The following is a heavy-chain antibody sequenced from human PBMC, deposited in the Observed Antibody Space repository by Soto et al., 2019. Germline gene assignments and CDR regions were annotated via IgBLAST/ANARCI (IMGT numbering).Heavy chain of an antibody. CDR3: ARDLPGYSGYDYVYYYYGMDV. Sequence: QVQLVESGGGLVKPGGSLRLSCAASGFTFSDYYMSWIRQAPGKGLEWVSYISSRSSYTNYADSVKGRFTISRDNAKNSLYLQMNSLRAEDTAVYYCARDLPGYSGYDYVYYYYGMDVWGQGTTVTVSS. J-gene: IGHJ6*02. CDR1: GFTFSDYY. D-gene: IGHD5-12*01. CDR2: ISSRSSYT. V-gene: IGHV3-11*05.